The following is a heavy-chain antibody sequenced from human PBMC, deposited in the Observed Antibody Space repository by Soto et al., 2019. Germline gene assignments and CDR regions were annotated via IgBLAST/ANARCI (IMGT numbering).Heavy chain of an antibody. V-gene: IGHV3-21*01. CDR1: GFTFSDYS. Sequence: QLVESGGGLVKPGGSLRLSCVVSGFTFSDYSMSWVRQAPGKGLEWVSSISSSNFYISYADSVKGRFTISRDNSKTSLYLQMNSLRAEDTAVYYCARAGVGAAPGWFDPWGRGTLVTVSS. CDR3: ARAGVGAAPGWFDP. CDR2: ISSSNFYI. J-gene: IGHJ5*02. D-gene: IGHD1-26*01.